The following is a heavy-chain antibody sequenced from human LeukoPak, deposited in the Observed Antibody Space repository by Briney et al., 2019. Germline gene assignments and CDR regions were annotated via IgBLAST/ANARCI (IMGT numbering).Heavy chain of an antibody. D-gene: IGHD3-10*01. J-gene: IGHJ5*02. Sequence: SETLSLTCTVSGGSISSSSDYWGWIRQAPGKGLEWIGSIYYHENTYYNSSLKSRVTISVDTSKNQFSLKLSSVTAADTAVYYCARESNYHGSGTGWFDPWGQGTLVTVSS. CDR2: IYYHENT. V-gene: IGHV4-39*07. CDR1: GGSISSSSDY. CDR3: ARESNYHGSGTGWFDP.